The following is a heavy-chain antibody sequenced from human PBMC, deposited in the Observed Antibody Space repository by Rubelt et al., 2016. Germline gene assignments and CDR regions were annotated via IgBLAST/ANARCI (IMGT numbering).Heavy chain of an antibody. CDR2: INAGNGNT. D-gene: IGHD6-13*01. J-gene: IGHJ5*02. CDR3: ARDANIAAAVPVWFDP. V-gene: IGHV1-3*01. CDR1: GYTFTSYA. Sequence: QVQLVQSGAEVKKPGASVKVSCKASGYTFTSYAMHWVRQAPGQRLEWMGWINAGNGNTKHSQKFKGRVTMTTETSTSTAYMELRSLRSDDTAVYYCARDANIAAAVPVWFDPWGQGTLVTVSS.